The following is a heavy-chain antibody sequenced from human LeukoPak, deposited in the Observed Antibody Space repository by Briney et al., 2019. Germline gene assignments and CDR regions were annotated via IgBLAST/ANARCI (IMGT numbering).Heavy chain of an antibody. CDR1: GFTFSDYY. CDR3: ARNKLVRGGGVDY. J-gene: IGHJ4*02. V-gene: IGHV3-11*06. D-gene: IGHD3-10*01. CDR2: ISSSSSYT. Sequence: GGSLRLSCAASGFTFSDYYVSWIRQAPGKGLEWVSYISSSSSYTNYADSVKGRFTISRDNAKNSLYLRMNSLRAEDTAVYYCARNKLVRGGGVDYWGQGTLVTVSS.